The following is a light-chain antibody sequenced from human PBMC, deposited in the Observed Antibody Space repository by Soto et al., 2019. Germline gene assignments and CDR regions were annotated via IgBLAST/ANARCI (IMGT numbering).Light chain of an antibody. CDR1: QDIKSN. J-gene: IGKJ1*01. CDR2: TAS. Sequence: ALQMTQSPSSLSASVGDRVTITCRASQDIKSNLGWYQQKPGKAPKLLIYTASSLQSGGSSTFSGSGSGTDFTLTVCYLQPEDFATYYCLRDYNYPWTFGLGAKVEIK. V-gene: IGKV1-6*02. CDR3: LRDYNYPWT.